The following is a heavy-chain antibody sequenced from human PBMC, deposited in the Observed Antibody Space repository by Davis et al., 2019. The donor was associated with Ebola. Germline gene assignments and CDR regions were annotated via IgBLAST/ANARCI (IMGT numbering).Heavy chain of an antibody. D-gene: IGHD6-6*01. J-gene: IGHJ6*02. CDR3: ARGHSSSYYYYYYGMDV. CDR2: DGSNK. CDR1: GFTFSSYA. Sequence: GESLKISCAASGFTFSSYAMHWVRQAPGKGLEWVAYDGSNKYYADSVKGRFTISRDNAKNTLYLQMNSLRAEDTAVYYCARGHSSSYYYYYYGMDVWGQGTTVTVSS. V-gene: IGHV3-30-3*01.